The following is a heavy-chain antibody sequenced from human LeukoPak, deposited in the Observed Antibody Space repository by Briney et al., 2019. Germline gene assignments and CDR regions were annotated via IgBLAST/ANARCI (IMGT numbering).Heavy chain of an antibody. V-gene: IGHV3-30-3*01. CDR2: MSYDGSNK. J-gene: IGHJ4*02. CDR3: ARERVAAAGTGSRFDY. CDR1: GFTFSSYA. Sequence: PGGSLRLSCAASGFTFSSYAMHWVRQAPGKGLEWVAVMSYDGSNKYYADSVKGRFTISRDNSKNTLYLQMNSLRAEDTAVYYCARERVAAAGTGSRFDYWGQGTLVTVSS. D-gene: IGHD6-13*01.